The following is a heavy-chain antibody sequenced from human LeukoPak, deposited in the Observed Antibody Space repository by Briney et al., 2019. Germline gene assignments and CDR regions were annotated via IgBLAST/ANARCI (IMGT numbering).Heavy chain of an antibody. CDR1: GGSMSRYY. CDR2: IYYSGST. Sequence: SETLSPTCTVSGGSMSRYYWTWIRQSPGKELEWIGYIYYSGSTHYNPSLKSRVTMSVDTSKSQFSLKLSSVTAADTAVYYCARPNTYDVGNNAFDIWGQGTMVTVSS. J-gene: IGHJ3*02. D-gene: IGHD2/OR15-2a*01. V-gene: IGHV4-59*01. CDR3: ARPNTYDVGNNAFDI.